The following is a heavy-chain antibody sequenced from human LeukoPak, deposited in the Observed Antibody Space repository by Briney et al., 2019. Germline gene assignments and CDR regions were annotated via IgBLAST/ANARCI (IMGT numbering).Heavy chain of an antibody. CDR3: AKEPTYFYGSGSFSHYFDY. D-gene: IGHD3-10*01. J-gene: IGHJ4*02. Sequence: PGGSLRLSCAASGFTLSDYAMTWVRQAPGKGLEWVSSISNSGGSTYYADSVKGRFTISRDNSKNTLFLQMNSLRAEDTAVYYCAKEPTYFYGSGSFSHYFDYWGQGTLVTASS. CDR1: GFTLSDYA. CDR2: ISNSGGST. V-gene: IGHV3-23*01.